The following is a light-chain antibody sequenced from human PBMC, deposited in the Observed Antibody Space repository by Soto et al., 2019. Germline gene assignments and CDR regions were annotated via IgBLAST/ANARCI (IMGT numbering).Light chain of an antibody. CDR1: QTISSW. J-gene: IGKJ1*01. Sequence: DIQMTQSPSTLSGSVGDRVTMTCRASQTISSWLAWYQQKPGKAPKLLIYKASTLKSGVPSRFSGSGSGTEFTLTISSLQPDDFATYYCQHYNSYSEAFGQGTKVHIK. CDR3: QHYNSYSEA. V-gene: IGKV1-5*03. CDR2: KAS.